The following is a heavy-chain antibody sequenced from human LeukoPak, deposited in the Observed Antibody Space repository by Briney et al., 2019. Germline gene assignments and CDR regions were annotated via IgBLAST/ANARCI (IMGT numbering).Heavy chain of an antibody. CDR3: ASGYSSSWATFDY. V-gene: IGHV3-7*01. D-gene: IGHD6-13*01. Sequence: QPGGSLRLSCAASGFTFSSYWMTWVRQAPGKGLEWVANIKPDGSEKYYVDSVKGRFTISRDNAKNSLYLQMNSLRAEDTAVYYCASGYSSSWATFDYWGRGTLVTVSS. CDR1: GFTFSSYW. CDR2: IKPDGSEK. J-gene: IGHJ4*02.